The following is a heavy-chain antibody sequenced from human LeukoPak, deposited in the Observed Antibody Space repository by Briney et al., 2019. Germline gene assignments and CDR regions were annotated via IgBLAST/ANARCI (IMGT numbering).Heavy chain of an antibody. CDR2: ISSSGSTI. Sequence: PGGSLRLSCAASGFSFSSYEMQWVRQAPGKGLEWVSYISSSGSTIYYADSVKGRFTISRDNAKNSLYLQMNSLRAEDTAVYYCARARTVGFWSDYPHFDYWGQGTLATVSS. CDR3: ARARTVGFWSDYPHFDY. J-gene: IGHJ4*02. CDR1: GFSFSSYE. D-gene: IGHD3-3*01. V-gene: IGHV3-48*03.